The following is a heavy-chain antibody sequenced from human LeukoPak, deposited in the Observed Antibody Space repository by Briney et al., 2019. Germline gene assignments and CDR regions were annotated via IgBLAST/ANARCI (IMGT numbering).Heavy chain of an antibody. V-gene: IGHV4-59*08. CDR3: ARHGGDYTFDY. CDR1: VGSISRYY. D-gene: IGHD4-17*01. J-gene: IGHJ4*02. Sequence: SETLSLTFTVSVGSISRYYWSGIRQPPWKGLEGIAYMDYSGSTFYNPSLKSRVTTSVDTSKNQFSLKVRSVTAADTAVYYCARHGGDYTFDYWGQGTLVTVSS. CDR2: MDYSGST.